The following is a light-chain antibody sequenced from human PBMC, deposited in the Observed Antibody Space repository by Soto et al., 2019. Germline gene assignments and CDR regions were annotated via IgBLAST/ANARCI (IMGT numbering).Light chain of an antibody. CDR3: QHYNIYSEA. CDR2: KAA. CDR1: QTISSW. V-gene: IGKV1-5*03. J-gene: IGKJ1*01. Sequence: EIQMTQSPSTLSGSVGDRVTITCRASQTISSWLGWYQQKPGKAPKLLVYKAATLKSGVTSRFSGSGSGTEFTLTISSLQPDDFATYYCQHYNIYSEAFGQG.